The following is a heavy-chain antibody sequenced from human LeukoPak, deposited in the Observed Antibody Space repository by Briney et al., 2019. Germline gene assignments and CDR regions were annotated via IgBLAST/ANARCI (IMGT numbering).Heavy chain of an antibody. CDR3: ARVIAVAGIFASDI. CDR1: GYTFTSYG. V-gene: IGHV1-18*04. CDR2: ISAYNGNT. Sequence: ASVTVSCKASGYTFTSYGISWVRQAPGQGLEWMGWISAYNGNTNYAQNLQGRVTMTTDTSTSTAYMELRSLRSDDTAVYYCARVIAVAGIFASDIWGQGTMVTVSS. J-gene: IGHJ3*02. D-gene: IGHD6-19*01.